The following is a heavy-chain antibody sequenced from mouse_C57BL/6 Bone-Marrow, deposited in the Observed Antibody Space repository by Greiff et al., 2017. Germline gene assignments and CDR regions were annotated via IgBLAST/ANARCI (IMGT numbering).Heavy chain of an antibody. CDR1: GYAFSSSW. D-gene: IGHD2-14*01. CDR3: ERGRVRYPFAY. CDR2: IYPGDGDT. J-gene: IGHJ3*01. Sequence: VQLQQSGPELVKPGASVKISCKASGYAFSSSWMNWVKQRPGKGLEWIGRIYPGDGDTNYNGKFKGKGTLAADKSSSTAYMQLSSLTSVYSAVCFCERGRVRYPFAYWGQGTLVTVSA. V-gene: IGHV1-82*01.